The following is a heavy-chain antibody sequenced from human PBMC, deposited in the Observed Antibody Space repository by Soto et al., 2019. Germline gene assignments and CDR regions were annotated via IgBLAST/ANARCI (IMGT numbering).Heavy chain of an antibody. CDR3: AAPGNEGDSDY. Sequence: QMQLVQSGPEVKKPGTSVKVSCKASGFTFTSSAVQWVRQARGQRLEWIGWIVVGSGNTNYAQKFQEGVPITGDMPTSTAYMELSSRGSEDTAVYSWAAPGNEGDSDYWGQGTLVTVSS. D-gene: IGHD1-1*01. CDR2: IVVGSGNT. J-gene: IGHJ4*02. CDR1: GFTFTSSA. V-gene: IGHV1-58*01.